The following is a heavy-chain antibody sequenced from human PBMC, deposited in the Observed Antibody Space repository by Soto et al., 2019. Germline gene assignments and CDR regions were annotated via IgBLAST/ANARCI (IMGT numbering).Heavy chain of an antibody. D-gene: IGHD4-17*01. V-gene: IGHV1-18*01. CDR1: GYTFTSYG. Sequence: ASVKVSCKASGYTFTSYGISLVRQAPVQVLELIVWIIAYNCNTNYSQKLQGRFTITTYASTITSYIELRSLISDYTAVYYCERDEVYGDAENFDYWGQGTLVTVSS. J-gene: IGHJ4*02. CDR3: ERDEVYGDAENFDY. CDR2: IIAYNCNT.